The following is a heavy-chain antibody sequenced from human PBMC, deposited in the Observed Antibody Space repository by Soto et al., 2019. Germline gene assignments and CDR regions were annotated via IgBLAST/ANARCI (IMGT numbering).Heavy chain of an antibody. V-gene: IGHV4-30-2*01. CDR1: GGSISSCGYS. J-gene: IGHJ5*02. CDR2: ICHTGPT. CDR3: AGAFYSTFWVNP. Sequence: QLQLQESGSGLVKPSQTLSLTCAVSGGSISSCGYSWNWNPQPPGKDGEGIGYICHTGPTHYNPSRTSPVTISIDRSKNQFSLKLTSVTAADTAVYYCAGAFYSTFWVNPWGQGTLVTVS. D-gene: IGHD4-4*01.